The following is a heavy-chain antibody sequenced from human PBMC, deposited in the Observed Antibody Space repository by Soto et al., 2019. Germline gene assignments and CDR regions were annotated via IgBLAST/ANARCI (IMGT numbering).Heavy chain of an antibody. J-gene: IGHJ6*03. CDR2: INADSTYI. CDR1: GFAFNTYS. Sequence: EVQLVESGGGRVKPGGSLRLSCTASGFAFNTYSMNWVRQAPGKGLEWVSSINADSTYIYYADSLRGRITISRDNAKDSWFLQMNSLRPDDTAVYYCVRDLGRYFRSGYMDLWGDGATVTVSS. CDR3: VRDLGRYFRSGYMDL. D-gene: IGHD3-9*01. V-gene: IGHV3-21*02.